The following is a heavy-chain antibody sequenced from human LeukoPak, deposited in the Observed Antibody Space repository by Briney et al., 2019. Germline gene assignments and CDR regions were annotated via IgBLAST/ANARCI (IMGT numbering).Heavy chain of an antibody. D-gene: IGHD3-22*01. CDR1: GYSFTTYW. CDR3: ARLDSVGYYVGSY. V-gene: IGHV5-51*01. J-gene: IGHJ4*02. Sequence: GESLKISCKASGYSFTTYWVGWVRQMPGKGLEWMGIIYPGNSDTRYSPSFQGQVTISADKSITTAYVQWSSLKASDTAIYYCARLDSVGYYVGSYWGQGTLVTVSS. CDR2: IYPGNSDT.